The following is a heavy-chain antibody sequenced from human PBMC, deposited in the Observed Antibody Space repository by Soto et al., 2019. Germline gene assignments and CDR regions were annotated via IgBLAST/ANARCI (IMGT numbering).Heavy chain of an antibody. CDR1: GFTFSSYA. Sequence: GGSLRLSCAASGFTFSSYAMSWVRQAPGKGLEWVSAISGTGGSTNYADSVKGRFTISRDNSKNTVYLQMNSLRAEDTAVYYCASDYYGMDVWGQGTTVTVSS. CDR2: ISGTGGST. J-gene: IGHJ6*02. CDR3: ASDYYGMDV. V-gene: IGHV3-23*01.